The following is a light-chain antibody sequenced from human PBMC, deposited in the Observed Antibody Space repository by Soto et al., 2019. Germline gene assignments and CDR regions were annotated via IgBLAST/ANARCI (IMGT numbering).Light chain of an antibody. CDR3: SSYTTTFSVV. CDR2: EVS. Sequence: QSALTQPASVSGSPGQSITISCTGTSSDVGRYNYVSWYQQHPGKVPELIISEVSKRPSGVSNRFSASKSGNTASLTISGLQAEDEADYYCSSYTTTFSVVFGGGTKLTVL. V-gene: IGLV2-14*01. CDR1: SSDVGRYNY. J-gene: IGLJ3*02.